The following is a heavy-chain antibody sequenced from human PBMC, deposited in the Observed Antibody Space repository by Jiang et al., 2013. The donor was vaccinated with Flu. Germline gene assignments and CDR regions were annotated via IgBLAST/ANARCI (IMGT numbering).Heavy chain of an antibody. Sequence: PGLVKPSETLSLTCTVSGGSISSYYWSWIRQPPGKGLEWIGYIYYSGSTNYNPSLKSRVTISVDTSKNQFSLKLSSVTAADTAVYYCARHIGRGFDYWGQGTLVTVSS. CDR3: ARHIGRGFDY. J-gene: IGHJ4*02. CDR1: GGSISSYY. V-gene: IGHV4-59*08. D-gene: IGHD1-26*01. CDR2: IYYSGST.